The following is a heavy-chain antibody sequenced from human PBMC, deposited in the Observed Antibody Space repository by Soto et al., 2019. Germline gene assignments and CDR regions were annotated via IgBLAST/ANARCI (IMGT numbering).Heavy chain of an antibody. V-gene: IGHV3-21*01. J-gene: IGHJ4*02. CDR2: ISSSSSYI. Sequence: GGSLRLSCAASGFTFSSYSMNWVRQAPGKGLEWVSSISSSSSYIYYADSVKGRFTISRDNAKNSLYLQMNSLRAEDTAVYYCERECAVVPAAINPFDYCGQGPLVTVSS. D-gene: IGHD2-2*02. CDR1: GFTFSSYS. CDR3: ERECAVVPAAINPFDY.